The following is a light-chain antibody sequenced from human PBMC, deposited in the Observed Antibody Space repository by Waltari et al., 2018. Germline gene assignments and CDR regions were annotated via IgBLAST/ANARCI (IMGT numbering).Light chain of an antibody. CDR2: DVN. Sequence: QSALTQPASVSGSPGQSITISCAGTSSDVGAYTNVSGYQHHPGKAPTLIIYDVNSRPSGVSNRFSGSKSGNTASLTISELQAEDEADYYCSSFTSDSTWVFGAGTKLTVL. CDR3: SSFTSDSTWV. J-gene: IGLJ2*01. V-gene: IGLV2-14*03. CDR1: SSDVGAYTN.